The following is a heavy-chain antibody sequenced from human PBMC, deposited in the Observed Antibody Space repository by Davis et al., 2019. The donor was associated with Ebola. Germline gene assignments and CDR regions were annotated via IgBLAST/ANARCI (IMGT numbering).Heavy chain of an antibody. CDR1: GYTFTSYD. CDR3: ARGELHYYGMDV. D-gene: IGHD1-26*01. J-gene: IGHJ6*02. Sequence: AASVKVSCKASGYTFTSYDINWVRQATGQGLEWMGWMNPNSGNTGYAQKFQGRVTMARNTSISTAYMELSSLRSEDTAVYYCARGELHYYGMDVWGQGTTVTVSS. CDR2: MNPNSGNT. V-gene: IGHV1-8*01.